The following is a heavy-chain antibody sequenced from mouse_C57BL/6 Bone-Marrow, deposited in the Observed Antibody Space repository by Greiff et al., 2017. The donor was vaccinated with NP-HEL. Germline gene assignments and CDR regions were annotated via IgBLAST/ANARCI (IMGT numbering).Heavy chain of an antibody. D-gene: IGHD1-1*01. CDR1: GYTFTSYW. J-gene: IGHJ1*03. CDR3: ARGGSSNWYFDG. V-gene: IGHV1-53*01. CDR2: INPSNGGT. Sequence: QVQLQQPGTELVKPGASVKLSCKASGYTFTSYWMHWVKQRPGQGLEWIGNINPSNGGTNYNEKFKSKATLTVDKSSSTAYMQLSSLTSEDSAVEYCARGGSSNWYFDGWGTGTTVTVSS.